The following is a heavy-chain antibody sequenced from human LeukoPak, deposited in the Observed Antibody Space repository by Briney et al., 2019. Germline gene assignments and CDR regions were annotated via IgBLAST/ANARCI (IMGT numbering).Heavy chain of an antibody. V-gene: IGHV3-7*01. CDR3: ARDENMRNFNY. Sequence: GGSLRLSCAASGFTFSSYWMSWVRQAPGKGLEWVTNIKQDGGEKYYVDSVKGRFTISRDNAKNSLYLQMNRLRAEHTAVYYCARDENMRNFNYWGQGTLVTVSS. D-gene: IGHD2/OR15-2a*01. CDR1: GFTFSSYW. CDR2: IKQDGGEK. J-gene: IGHJ4*02.